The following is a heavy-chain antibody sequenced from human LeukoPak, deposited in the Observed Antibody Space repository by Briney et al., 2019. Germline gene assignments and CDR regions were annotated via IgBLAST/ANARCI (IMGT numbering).Heavy chain of an antibody. CDR3: ARDPPHSSGPNSPCFEY. CDR2: ISPYNDNT. J-gene: IGHJ4*02. CDR1: GYTFTSYG. V-gene: IGHV1-18*01. D-gene: IGHD6-19*01. Sequence: ASVKVSCKASGYTFTSYGISWVRQAPGQGLEWMGWISPYNDNTEYAQKFQGRVTMTTDTSTSTAYMELRSLRSDGTAVYYCARDPPHSSGPNSPCFEYWGQGTLVTVSS.